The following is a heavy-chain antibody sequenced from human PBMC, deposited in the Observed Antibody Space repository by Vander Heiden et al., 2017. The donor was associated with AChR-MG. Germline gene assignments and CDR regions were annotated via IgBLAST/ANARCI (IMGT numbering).Heavy chain of an antibody. D-gene: IGHD3-10*01. V-gene: IGHV1-69*06. CDR1: GGTFSTFP. Sequence: QVQLVPSGADVKKPGSSVRVSCKASGGTFSTFPITWVRQAPGQGFEWMGGIIPMYGSTTYPQKFQGRVTISADKSTGTVYMELSRLRSEDTAMYFCARGASLVQGGIMRPDPFDIWGQGTKVTVSS. CDR2: IIPMYGST. J-gene: IGHJ3*02. CDR3: ARGASLVQGGIMRPDPFDI.